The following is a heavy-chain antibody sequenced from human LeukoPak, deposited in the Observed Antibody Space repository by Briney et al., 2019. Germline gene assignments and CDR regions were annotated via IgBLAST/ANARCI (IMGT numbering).Heavy chain of an antibody. V-gene: IGHV4-4*02. CDR3: ASPDYYDSSGYYY. CDR2: IYHSGST. CDR1: GGSISSSNW. Sequence: PSETLSLTCAVSGGSISSSNWWSWVRQPPGKGLEWIGEIYHSGSTNYNPSLKSRVTISVDKSKNQFSLKLSSVTAADTAVYYCASPDYYDSSGYYYWGQGTLVTVSS. J-gene: IGHJ4*02. D-gene: IGHD3-22*01.